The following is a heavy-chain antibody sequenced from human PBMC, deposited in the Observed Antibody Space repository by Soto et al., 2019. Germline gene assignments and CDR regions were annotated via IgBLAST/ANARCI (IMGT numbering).Heavy chain of an antibody. J-gene: IGHJ5*02. V-gene: IGHV1-69*01. CDR1: GGTFSSYA. D-gene: IGHD2-2*02. Sequence: QVQLVQSGAEVKKPGSSVKVSCKASGGTFSSYAISWVRQAPGQGLEWMGGIIPIFGTANYAQKFQGRVTITADESTSTAYMELSSLRSEDTAVYYCARYVIVVVPAAISWFDPWGQGTLVTVSS. CDR3: ARYVIVVVPAAISWFDP. CDR2: IIPIFGTA.